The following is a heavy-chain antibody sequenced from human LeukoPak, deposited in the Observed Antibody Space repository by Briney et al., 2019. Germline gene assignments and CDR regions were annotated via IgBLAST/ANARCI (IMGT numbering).Heavy chain of an antibody. V-gene: IGHV3-64*02. CDR2: ISYNGGST. CDR3: ARRFAAQLAFVDV. CDR1: GFTFTNYA. D-gene: IGHD3-3*02. Sequence: GGSLRLSCAASGFTFTNYAMHWVRQAPGKGLEYVSAISYNGGSTYYADSVKGRFTISRDDSKNTLYLQMGSLTAEDMAVYYCARRFAAQLAFVDVWGKGTTVTISS. J-gene: IGHJ6*04.